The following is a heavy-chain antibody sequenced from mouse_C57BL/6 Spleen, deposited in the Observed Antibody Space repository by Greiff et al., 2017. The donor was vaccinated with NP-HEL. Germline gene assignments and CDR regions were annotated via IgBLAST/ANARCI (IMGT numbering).Heavy chain of an antibody. Sequence: QVHVKQSGPGLVQPSQSLSITCTVSGFSLTSYGVHWVRQSPGKGLEWLGVIWSGGSTDYNAAFISRLSISKDNSKSQVFFKMNSLQADDTAIYYCARKGYYGYDVGFAYWGQGTLVTVSA. CDR2: IWSGGST. V-gene: IGHV2-2*01. J-gene: IGHJ3*01. D-gene: IGHD2-2*01. CDR3: ARKGYYGYDVGFAY. CDR1: GFSLTSYG.